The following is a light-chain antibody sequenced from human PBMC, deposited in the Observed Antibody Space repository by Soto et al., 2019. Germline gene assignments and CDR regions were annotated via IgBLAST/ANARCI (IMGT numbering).Light chain of an antibody. CDR1: QGISSY. CDR3: QQYYSYPRT. CDR2: AAS. V-gene: IGKV1-8*01. J-gene: IGKJ4*01. Sequence: AIRMTQAPSSFSASTGDRVTITCRASQGISSYLAWYQQKPGKVPKLLNYAASTLQSGVPSRFSGSGSGTDFTLTISCLQSEDFATYYCQQYYSYPRTFVGGTKVE.